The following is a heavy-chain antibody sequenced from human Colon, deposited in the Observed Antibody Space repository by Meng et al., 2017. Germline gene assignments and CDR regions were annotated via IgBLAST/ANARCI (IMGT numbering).Heavy chain of an antibody. Sequence: VPLQEWGAGLLKPSETLSLTCAVYGGSFSGYSWSWIRQPPGKGLEWIGEINHSGNTSYNPSLKSRLTISVDTSKNQFSLNLSSVTAADTALYYCARSVRLGVAGKSGAYWGQGTLVTVSS. J-gene: IGHJ4*02. CDR2: INHSGNT. CDR1: GGSFSGYS. CDR3: ARSVRLGVAGKSGAY. V-gene: IGHV4-34*01. D-gene: IGHD6-19*01.